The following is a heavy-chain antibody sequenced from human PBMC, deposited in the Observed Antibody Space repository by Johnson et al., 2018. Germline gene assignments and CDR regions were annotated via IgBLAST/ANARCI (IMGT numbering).Heavy chain of an antibody. D-gene: IGHD3-9*01. CDR1: AFTFSSYS. J-gene: IGHJ6*02. CDR3: ARAPPWRYYDILTGYYGPYGMDV. Sequence: VQLVQCGGGLVQPGGSLRLSCAASAFTFSSYSMNWVRQAPGKGLEWVSYISRSSSTIYYADSVKGRFTISRDNAKNSLFLQMNSLRAADTAVSYCARAPPWRYYDILTGYYGPYGMDVWGQGTTVTVSS. CDR2: ISRSSSTI. V-gene: IGHV3-48*01.